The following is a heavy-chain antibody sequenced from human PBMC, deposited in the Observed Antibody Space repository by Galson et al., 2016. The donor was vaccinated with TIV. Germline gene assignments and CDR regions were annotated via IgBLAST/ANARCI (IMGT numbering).Heavy chain of an antibody. CDR1: GGSINNYY. J-gene: IGHJ6*03. D-gene: IGHD5-12*01. CDR2: IYYSGST. Sequence: SETLSLTCTVSGGSINNYYLTWIRQAPGKGLEWIGHIYYSGSTDYNSSFKSRVSISMDRSKNQFSLKLRSVTAADTAVYFCARDKSGYETVDRFYYYMDVWGKGTTVTVSS. V-gene: IGHV4-59*01. CDR3: ARDKSGYETVDRFYYYMDV.